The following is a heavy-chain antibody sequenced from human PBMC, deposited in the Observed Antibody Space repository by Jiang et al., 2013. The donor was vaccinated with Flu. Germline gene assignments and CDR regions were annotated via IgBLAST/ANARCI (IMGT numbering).Heavy chain of an antibody. CDR3: ATQLPSCSSTSCSFYLDYYYGMDV. V-gene: IGHV1-69*04. D-gene: IGHD2-2*01. J-gene: IGHJ6*02. CDR2: IIPILGIA. CDR1: GGTFSSYA. Sequence: VKKPGSSVKVSCKASGGTFSSYAISWVRQAPGQGLEWMGRIIPILGIANYAQKFQGRVTITADESTSTAYMELSSLRSEDTAVYYCATQLPSCSSTSCSFYLDYYYGMDVWGQGTTVTVSS.